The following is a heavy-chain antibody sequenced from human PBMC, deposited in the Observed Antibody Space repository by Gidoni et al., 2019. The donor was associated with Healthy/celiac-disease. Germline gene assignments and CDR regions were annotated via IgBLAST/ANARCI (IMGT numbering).Heavy chain of an antibody. J-gene: IGHJ4*02. CDR3: TRLRQGSYLDY. D-gene: IGHD1-26*01. CDR1: GFTLSGSA. CDR2: IRSKANSYAT. V-gene: IGHV3-73*02. Sequence: EVQLVEAGGGLVQTGGSLKRPGAGSGFTLSGSAIHWVRRDSGRGLEVVGLIRSKANSYATAYAASVKGSFTISRDDSKNTAYLQMNSLKTEDTAVYYCTRLRQGSYLDYWGQGTLVTVSS.